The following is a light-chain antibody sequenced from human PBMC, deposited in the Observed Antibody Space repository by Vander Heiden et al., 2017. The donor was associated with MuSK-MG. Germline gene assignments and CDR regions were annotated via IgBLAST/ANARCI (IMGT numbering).Light chain of an antibody. CDR2: LGS. V-gene: IGKV2-28*01. CDR1: QSLLHSNGYNY. CDR3: MQSLQTPPDT. Sequence: DIVMTQSPLSLPVTPGEPASISCRSSQSLLHSNGYNYLDWYLQKPGQSPQLLIYLGSNRASGVPDRFSGSGSGTDFTLKISRVEAEDVGVYYCMQSLQTPPDTFGHGTKVDIK. J-gene: IGKJ3*01.